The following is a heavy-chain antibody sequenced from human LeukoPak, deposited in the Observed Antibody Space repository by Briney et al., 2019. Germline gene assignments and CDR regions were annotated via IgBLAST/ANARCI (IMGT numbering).Heavy chain of an antibody. Sequence: SETLSLTCTVSGGSISCSSYYWGWIRQPPGKGLEWIGSIYYSGSTYYNPSLKSRVTISVDTSKNQFSLKLSSVTAADTAVYYCARLHYGSGSSLLFDYWGQGTLVTVSS. CDR1: GGSISCSSYY. J-gene: IGHJ4*02. CDR2: IYYSGST. CDR3: ARLHYGSGSSLLFDY. V-gene: IGHV4-39*01. D-gene: IGHD3-10*01.